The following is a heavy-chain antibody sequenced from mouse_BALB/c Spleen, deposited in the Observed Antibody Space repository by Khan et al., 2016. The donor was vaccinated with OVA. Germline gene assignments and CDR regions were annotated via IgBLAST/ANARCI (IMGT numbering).Heavy chain of an antibody. CDR2: FFPNSGGS. J-gene: IGHJ3*01. CDR1: GYTFTDYN. D-gene: IGHD1-2*01. Sequence: VQLKQSGPEVVKPGASVKISCKASGYTFTDYNMDWLRQRHGKSLEWIGYFFPNSGGSGYNQKFQTKATLTVDLSSSTAYMDLRSLTSEDSAVYYCVRSGYGSFAFWGQGTLVTVSA. V-gene: IGHV1S29*02. CDR3: VRSGYGSFAF.